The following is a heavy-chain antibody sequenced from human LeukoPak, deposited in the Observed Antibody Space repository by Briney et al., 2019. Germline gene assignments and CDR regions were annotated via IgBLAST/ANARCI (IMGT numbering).Heavy chain of an antibody. CDR2: IYYSGST. J-gene: IGHJ4*02. CDR3: ARSKGIVGATTCFDY. CDR1: GGSISGSSYY. D-gene: IGHD1-26*01. V-gene: IGHV4-39*01. Sequence: PSETLSLTCTVSGGSISGSSYYWGWIRQPPGKGLEWIGSIYYSGSTYYNPSLKSRVTISVDTSKNQFSLKLSSVTAADTAVYYCARSKGIVGATTCFDYWGQGTLVTVSS.